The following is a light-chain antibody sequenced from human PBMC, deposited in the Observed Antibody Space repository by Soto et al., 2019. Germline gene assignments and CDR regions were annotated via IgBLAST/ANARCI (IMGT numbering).Light chain of an antibody. Sequence: QSALTQPASVSASPGQSITISCTGTSSDIGAYNSVSWYQQHPGKAPQLMIYDVSYRPSGISSRFSGSKSGNTASLTISGLQADDDAYYYCASYTSARIRVFGGGTKVTVL. CDR2: DVS. CDR3: ASYTSARIRV. J-gene: IGLJ2*01. CDR1: SSDIGAYNS. V-gene: IGLV2-14*03.